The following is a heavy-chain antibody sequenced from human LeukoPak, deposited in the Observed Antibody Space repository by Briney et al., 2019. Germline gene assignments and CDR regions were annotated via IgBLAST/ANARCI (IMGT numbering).Heavy chain of an antibody. CDR2: IYYSGST. CDR1: GGSISSYY. J-gene: IGHJ3*02. CDR3: ARVDPSDAFDI. Sequence: SETLSLTCTVSGGSISSYYWSWIRQPPGKGLERIGYIYYSGSTNYNPSLKSRVTISVDTSKNQFSLKLSSVTAADTAVYYCARVDPSDAFDIWGQGTMVTVSS. V-gene: IGHV4-59*01.